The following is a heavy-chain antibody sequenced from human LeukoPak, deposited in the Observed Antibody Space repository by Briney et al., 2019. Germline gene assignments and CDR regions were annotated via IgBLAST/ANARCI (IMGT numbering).Heavy chain of an antibody. CDR2: IYPGDSET. CDR1: GYSFTSYW. CDR3: ARPPKLEPGITEAFDI. V-gene: IGHV5-51*01. D-gene: IGHD3-16*01. J-gene: IGHJ3*02. Sequence: KRGESLKISCKGSGYSFTSYWIGWVRQMPGKGLEWMGIIYPGDSETSYRPSLQGQVPNSADKTISTAYLQWSSLKASDTAMYYCARPPKLEPGITEAFDIWGQGTMVTVSS.